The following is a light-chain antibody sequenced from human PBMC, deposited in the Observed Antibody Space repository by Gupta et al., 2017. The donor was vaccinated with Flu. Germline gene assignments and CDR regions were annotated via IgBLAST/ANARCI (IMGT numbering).Light chain of an antibody. Sequence: DVKMTESPSSLSASVGDRVTITCRASQSISSYLNWSQQKPGKAPKLLTYPASSARSNVPSRFSGSGYGTHLTLTVRRRPRQDFVTYCSEHRDSTPWTFGQPTKVQIK. CDR3: EHRDSTPWT. V-gene: IGKV1-39*01. CDR1: QSISSY. J-gene: IGKJ1*01. CDR2: PAS.